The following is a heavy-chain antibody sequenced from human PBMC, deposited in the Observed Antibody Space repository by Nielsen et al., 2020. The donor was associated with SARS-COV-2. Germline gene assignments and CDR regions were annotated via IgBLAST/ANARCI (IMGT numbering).Heavy chain of an antibody. J-gene: IGHJ6*02. Sequence: GGSLRLSCAASGFTFRSYGMHWVRQAPGKGLEWVAVVSYDGSQKYYGDSVKGRFTVSRDNSKNTLFLQMTSLGAEDTAVYYCAKDSSIDGYYYYTGMDAWGQGTTVTVSS. V-gene: IGHV3-30*18. CDR3: AKDSSIDGYYYYTGMDA. CDR2: VSYDGSQK. CDR1: GFTFRSYG. D-gene: IGHD5-24*01.